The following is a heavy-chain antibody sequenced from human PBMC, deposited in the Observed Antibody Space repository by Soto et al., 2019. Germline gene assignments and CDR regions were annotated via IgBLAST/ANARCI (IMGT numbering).Heavy chain of an antibody. V-gene: IGHV3-23*01. J-gene: IGHJ4*02. D-gene: IGHD2-15*01. Sequence: EVHLLESGGGLVHPGVSLRLSCGASGFTFSSCVMTWVRQAPGKGLEWVSCITDSGTGAYYADSVKGRFTISRDNSKKTLYLQMNNLRAEDTGVYYCAKGLINGRWYAEDWGQGTLVTVSS. CDR1: GFTFSSCV. CDR2: ITDSGTGA. CDR3: AKGLINGRWYAED.